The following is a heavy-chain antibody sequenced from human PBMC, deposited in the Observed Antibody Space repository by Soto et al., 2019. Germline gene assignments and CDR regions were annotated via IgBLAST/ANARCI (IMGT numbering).Heavy chain of an antibody. CDR1: GFTFSSYE. J-gene: IGHJ4*02. V-gene: IGHV3-48*03. CDR3: AREDINCGGDCFSL. D-gene: IGHD2-21*02. Sequence: VLLVESGGDLVQPGGSLRLSCAASGFTFSSYEMNWVRQAPGRGLEWISYISTSGNSIYYADSVRGRFTVSRDSAKNSLYLQMNSLRAEDTAVYYCAREDINCGGDCFSLWGQGTLVTVSS. CDR2: ISTSGNSI.